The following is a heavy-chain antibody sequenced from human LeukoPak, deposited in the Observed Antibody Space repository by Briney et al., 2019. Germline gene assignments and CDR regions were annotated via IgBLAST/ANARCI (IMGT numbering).Heavy chain of an antibody. CDR2: INHSGST. J-gene: IGHJ6*02. Sequence: SETLSLTCVVYGGSLTGYYWNWIRQPPGKGLEWIGEINHSGSTNYNPSLKSRVTISVDTSKNQFSLKLSSVTAADTAVYYCARVYYYDSSGYYWGRYYYYYYGMDVWGQGTTVTVSS. CDR3: ARVYYYDSSGYYWGRYYYYYYGMDV. CDR1: GGSLTGYY. V-gene: IGHV4-34*01. D-gene: IGHD3-22*01.